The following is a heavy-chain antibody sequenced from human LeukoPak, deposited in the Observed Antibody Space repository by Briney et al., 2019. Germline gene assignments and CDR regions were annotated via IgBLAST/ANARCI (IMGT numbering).Heavy chain of an antibody. Sequence: GASVKISCKASGYTFTNYYIHWVRQAPGQRLEWVGLINPNGGSTGYAQKFQGRVTVTTDTSTSTVYMELNSLGSEDTAVYYCARGLGVDTWFDPWGQGTLVTVSS. CDR3: ARGLGVDTWFDP. J-gene: IGHJ5*02. CDR1: GYTFTNYY. V-gene: IGHV1-46*01. D-gene: IGHD6-19*01. CDR2: INPNGGST.